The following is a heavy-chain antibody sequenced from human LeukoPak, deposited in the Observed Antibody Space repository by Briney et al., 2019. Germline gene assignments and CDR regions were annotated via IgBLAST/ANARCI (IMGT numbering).Heavy chain of an antibody. CDR3: AKILPDTVTADY. V-gene: IGHV3-30*18. CDR1: GFTFSSYG. D-gene: IGHD4-11*01. J-gene: IGHJ4*02. CDR2: ISYDGSNK. Sequence: GGSLRLSCAASGFTFSSYGMYWVRQAPGNGLEGVAVISYDGSNKYYADSVKGIFTISRDNSKNTLYLQMNSLRAEDTAVYYCAKILPDTVTADYWGQGTLVTVSS.